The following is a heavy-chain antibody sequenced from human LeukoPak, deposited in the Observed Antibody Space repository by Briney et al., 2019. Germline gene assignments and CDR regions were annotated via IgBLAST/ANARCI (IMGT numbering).Heavy chain of an antibody. D-gene: IGHD3-10*01. Sequence: GGSLRLSCAASGLTFSSYAMSWVRQAPGKGLEWVSAISNSGGSTFYADSVKGRFTISRDNSKNTLYLQMNSLRAEDTAVYYCAKDRISMVRGVTRNWGQGTLVTVSS. V-gene: IGHV3-23*01. CDR1: GLTFSSYA. CDR3: AKDRISMVRGVTRN. J-gene: IGHJ4*02. CDR2: ISNSGGST.